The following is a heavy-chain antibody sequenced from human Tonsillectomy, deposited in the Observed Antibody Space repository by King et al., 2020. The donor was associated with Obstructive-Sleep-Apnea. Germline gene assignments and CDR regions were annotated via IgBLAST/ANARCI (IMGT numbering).Heavy chain of an antibody. CDR1: GFTFRSHL. J-gene: IGHJ3*01. CDR2: VWTDGGEK. D-gene: IGHD1-14*01. V-gene: IGHV3-30*18. Sequence: VQLVESGGGVVQPGTSLRLSCAASGFTFRSHLMHWVRQAPGKGLEWVSLVWTDGGEKYYADSVKGRFTVSRDNSKNTLYLQMNSLSAEDTAVYYCVKGGGDNPGSFAVGGQGTMVTVSS. CDR3: VKGGGDNPGSFAV.